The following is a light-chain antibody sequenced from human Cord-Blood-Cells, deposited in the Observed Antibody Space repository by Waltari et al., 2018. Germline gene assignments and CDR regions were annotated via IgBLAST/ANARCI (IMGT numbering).Light chain of an antibody. CDR1: QSISSW. J-gene: IGKJ1*01. CDR3: QQYNSYSRT. V-gene: IGKV1-5*03. CDR2: KAS. Sequence: DIQMTQSPSTLSASVGDRVTITCRASQSISSWLAWYQQKPGKAPKLLIYKASSLESGGPARFSGSGSGTEFTVTISSLQPDDVATYYCQQYNSYSRTFGQGTKVEIK.